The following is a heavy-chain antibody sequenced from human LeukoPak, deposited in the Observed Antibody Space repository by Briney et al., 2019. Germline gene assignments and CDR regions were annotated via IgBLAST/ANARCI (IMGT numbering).Heavy chain of an antibody. V-gene: IGHV1-69*04. Sequence: SVKVSCKASGYTFTSYGISWVRQAPGQGLEWMGRIIPILGIANYAQKFQGRVTITADKSTSTAYMELSSLRSEDTAVYYCARGSTMVRGLQGYYYGMDVWGQGTTVTVSS. CDR1: GYTFTSYG. CDR2: IIPILGIA. CDR3: ARGSTMVRGLQGYYYGMDV. D-gene: IGHD3-10*01. J-gene: IGHJ6*02.